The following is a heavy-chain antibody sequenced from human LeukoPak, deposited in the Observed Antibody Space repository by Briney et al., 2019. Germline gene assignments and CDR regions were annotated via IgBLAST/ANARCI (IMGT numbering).Heavy chain of an antibody. J-gene: IGHJ4*02. CDR1: GGSISSYY. Sequence: SENLSLNCTGSGGSISSYYWRWIRQPPGKGLEGIGYIYYSGSTNYNPSLKSRVTISVDTSKNQFSLKLSSVTAADTAVYYCARQGGYDDFDYWGQGTLVTVSS. D-gene: IGHD5-12*01. CDR2: IYYSGST. V-gene: IGHV4-59*01. CDR3: ARQGGYDDFDY.